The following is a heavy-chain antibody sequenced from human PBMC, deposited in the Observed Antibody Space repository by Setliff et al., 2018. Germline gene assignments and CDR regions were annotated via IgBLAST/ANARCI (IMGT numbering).Heavy chain of an antibody. CDR2: IYPDDSDT. CDR3: ARYDSSGYHYYYGMDV. J-gene: IGHJ6*02. CDR1: GYSFTSHW. Sequence: PGESLKISCKASGYSFTSHWIAWVRQMPGKGLEWMGIIYPDDSDTRCSPSFQGQVTISADKSISTAYLQWGSLKASDTAMYYCARYDSSGYHYYYGMDVWGQGTTVTVSS. D-gene: IGHD3-22*01. V-gene: IGHV5-51*01.